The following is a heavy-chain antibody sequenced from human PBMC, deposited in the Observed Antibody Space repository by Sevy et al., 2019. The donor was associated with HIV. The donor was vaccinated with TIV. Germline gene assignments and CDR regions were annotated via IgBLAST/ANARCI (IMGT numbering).Heavy chain of an antibody. D-gene: IGHD3-22*01. CDR3: ARGDYFDSRGDYTDAFDV. J-gene: IGHJ3*01. CDR2: IKPDGSQK. CDR1: GFTFSMYW. Sequence: GGSLRLSCTASGFTFSMYWMSWVRQAPGKGLEWVGNIKPDGSQKFYVDSVKGRFTISRDNAKNSLYLQMNALRAGDTALYYCARGDYFDSRGDYTDAFDVWGQGTMVTDSS. V-gene: IGHV3-7*04.